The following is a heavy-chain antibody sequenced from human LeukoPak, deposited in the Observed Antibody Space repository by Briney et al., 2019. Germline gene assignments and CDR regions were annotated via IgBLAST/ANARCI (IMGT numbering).Heavy chain of an antibody. CDR2: INHSGST. CDR1: GGSFSGYY. V-gene: IGHV4-34*01. CDR3: ARDLDQARYFDY. J-gene: IGHJ4*02. D-gene: IGHD3-3*01. Sequence: SETLSLTCAVYGGSFSGYYWSWIRQHPGKGLEWIGEINHSGSTNYNPSLKSRVTISVDTSKNQFSLKLSSVTAADTAVYYCARDLDQARYFDYWGQGTLVTVSS.